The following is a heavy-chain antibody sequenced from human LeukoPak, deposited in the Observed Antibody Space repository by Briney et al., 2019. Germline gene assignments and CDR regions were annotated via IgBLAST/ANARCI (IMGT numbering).Heavy chain of an antibody. V-gene: IGHV4-34*01. CDR2: INHSGST. CDR1: GGSFSGYY. CDR3: ARGASYYYDSSGPDHAKYYFDH. Sequence: SETLSLTCAVYGGSFSGYYWSWIRQPPGKGLEWIGEINHSGSTNYNPSLKSRVTISVDTSKNQFSLKLSSVTAADTAVYYCARGASYYYDSSGPDHAKYYFDHWGQGTLVTVSS. J-gene: IGHJ4*02. D-gene: IGHD3-22*01.